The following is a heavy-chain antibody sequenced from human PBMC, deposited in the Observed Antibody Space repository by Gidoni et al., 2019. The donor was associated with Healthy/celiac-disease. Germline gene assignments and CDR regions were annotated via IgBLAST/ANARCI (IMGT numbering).Heavy chain of an antibody. Sequence: QVQLQESGPGLVKPSETLSLTCTVSGGSISSYYWRWIRQPPGKGLEWSGYIYYSGRTNYNPSLKSRVTISVDTSKNQFSLKLSSVTAADTAVYYCAREGTTPIYYYGMDVWGQGTTVTVSS. CDR3: AREGTTPIYYYGMDV. D-gene: IGHD4-17*01. CDR2: IYYSGRT. J-gene: IGHJ6*02. V-gene: IGHV4-59*01. CDR1: GGSISSYY.